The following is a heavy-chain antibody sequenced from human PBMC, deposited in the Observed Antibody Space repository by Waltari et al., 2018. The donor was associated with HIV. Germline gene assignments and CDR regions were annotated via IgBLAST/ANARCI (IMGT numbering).Heavy chain of an antibody. CDR2: SRRGNNDK. D-gene: IGHD3-10*01. Sequence: DVYLVVSGGGVVTTGGAIRLTCEASGFEFRHSSINWGRQRPMMGLGWVASSRRGNNDKNAVDSVRGRFVISTHNSESSVYLQMDTLGDEGTATYFCVRDDPGYGPSDFWGQGTLVTV. CDR3: VRDDPGYGPSDF. CDR1: GFEFRHSS. V-gene: IGHV3-21*04. J-gene: IGHJ4*02.